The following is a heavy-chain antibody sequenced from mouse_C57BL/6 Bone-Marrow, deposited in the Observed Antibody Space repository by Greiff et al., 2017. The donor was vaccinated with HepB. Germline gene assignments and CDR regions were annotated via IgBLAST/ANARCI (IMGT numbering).Heavy chain of an antibody. CDR1: GYTFTDHT. J-gene: IGHJ1*03. V-gene: IGHV1-78*01. CDR2: IYARDGST. Sequence: QVQLQQSDAELVKPGASVKISCKVSGYTFTDHTIHWMKQRPEQGLEWIGYIYARDGSTKYNEKLKGKATLTADKSSSTAYMQLNSLTSEDSAVYFCASSGEGYGSSFYWYFDVWGTGTTVTVSS. D-gene: IGHD1-1*01. CDR3: ASSGEGYGSSFYWYFDV.